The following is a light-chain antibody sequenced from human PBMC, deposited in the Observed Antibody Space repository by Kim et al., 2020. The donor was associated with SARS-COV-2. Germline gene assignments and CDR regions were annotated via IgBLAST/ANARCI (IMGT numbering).Light chain of an antibody. Sequence: DIVLTQSPGTPSLSPGEGATLSCRASQSVSSNHLAWYQQKPGQAPRVLIYGTSNRPAGIPDRFSGSGSGTDFTLTISRLEPEDFAVYYCQQYGNSPLVTFGPGTKVDIK. CDR2: GTS. J-gene: IGKJ3*01. V-gene: IGKV3-20*01. CDR1: QSVSSNH. CDR3: QQYGNSPLVT.